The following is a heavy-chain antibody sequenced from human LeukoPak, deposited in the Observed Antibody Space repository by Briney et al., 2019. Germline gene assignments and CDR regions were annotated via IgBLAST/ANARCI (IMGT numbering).Heavy chain of an antibody. CDR3: AKDRYGSGRIFDY. J-gene: IGHJ4*02. D-gene: IGHD3-10*01. Sequence: GGSLRLSCEASGFNFRSYGMNWVRQASDKGLEWVAVISYDGTNKYYADSVKGRFTISRDNSQNTLYLQMNGLRAEDAAVYYCAKDRYGSGRIFDYWGQGTLVTVSS. CDR1: GFNFRSYG. V-gene: IGHV3-30*18. CDR2: ISYDGTNK.